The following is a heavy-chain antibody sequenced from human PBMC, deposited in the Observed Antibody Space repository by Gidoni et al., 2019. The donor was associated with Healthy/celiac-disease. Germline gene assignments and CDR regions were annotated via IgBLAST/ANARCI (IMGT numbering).Heavy chain of an antibody. J-gene: IGHJ4*02. V-gene: IGHV4-30-2*01. CDR2: IYHSGST. Sequence: QLQLQESGSGLVKPSQTLSLTCAVSGGSISSGGYSWSWIRQPPGKGLEWIGYIYHSGSTYYNPSLKRRVTISVDSSKNQFSLKLSSVTAADTAVYYCARAQQLARTDYFDYWGQGTLVTVSS. CDR3: ARAQQLARTDYFDY. D-gene: IGHD6-13*01. CDR1: GGSISSGGYS.